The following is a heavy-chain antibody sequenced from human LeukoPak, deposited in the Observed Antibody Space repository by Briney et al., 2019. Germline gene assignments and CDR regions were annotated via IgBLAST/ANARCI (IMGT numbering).Heavy chain of an antibody. J-gene: IGHJ2*01. Sequence: PGGSLRLSCAASGFTFSSYGMHWVRQAPGKGLEWVAVISYDGSNKYYADSVKGRFTLSRDSAKNSLYLQMNSLRAEDTAVYYCARAEWSNWYFDLWGRGTLVTVSS. CDR2: ISYDGSNK. D-gene: IGHD3-3*01. V-gene: IGHV3-30*03. CDR1: GFTFSSYG. CDR3: ARAEWSNWYFDL.